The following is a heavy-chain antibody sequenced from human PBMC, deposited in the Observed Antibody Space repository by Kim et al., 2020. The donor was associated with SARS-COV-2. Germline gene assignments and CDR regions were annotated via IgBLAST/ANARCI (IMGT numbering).Heavy chain of an antibody. CDR1: GFTFSSYG. Sequence: GGSLRLSCAASGFTFSSYGMHWVRQAPGKGLEWVAVISYDGSNKYYADSVKGRFTISRDNSKNTLYLQMNSLRAEDTAVYYCAKDLIGKADSSGYSNYFDYWGQGTLVTVSS. J-gene: IGHJ4*02. CDR2: ISYDGSNK. D-gene: IGHD3-22*01. CDR3: AKDLIGKADSSGYSNYFDY. V-gene: IGHV3-30*18.